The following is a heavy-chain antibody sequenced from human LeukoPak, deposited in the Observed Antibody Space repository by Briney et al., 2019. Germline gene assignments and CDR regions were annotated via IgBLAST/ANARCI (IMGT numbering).Heavy chain of an antibody. D-gene: IGHD3-10*01. V-gene: IGHV3-30*03. CDR2: ISKDGRKN. CDR3: ARDLLNYGSAYYDVGIFDS. CDR1: GGSISSYY. Sequence: LSLTCTVSGGSISSYYWSWIRQPPGKGLEWMAVISKDGRKNHYADSVKGRFTISRDNSKSTLFLQMNSLRPEDTAIYYCARDLLNYGSAYYDVGIFDSWGQGTLVTVSS. J-gene: IGHJ4*02.